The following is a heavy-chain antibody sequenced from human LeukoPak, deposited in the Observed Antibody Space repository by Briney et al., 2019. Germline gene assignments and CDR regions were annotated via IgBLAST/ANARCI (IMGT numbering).Heavy chain of an antibody. CDR3: AARGYSYGRTDY. CDR1: GGSISSGGYY. Sequence: SETLSLTCTVSGGSISSGGYYWGWIRQHPGKGLEWIGYIYYSGSTYYNPSLKSRVTISVDTSKNQFSLKLSSVTAADTAVYYCAARGYSYGRTDYWGQGTLVTVSS. V-gene: IGHV4-31*03. D-gene: IGHD5-18*01. J-gene: IGHJ4*02. CDR2: IYYSGST.